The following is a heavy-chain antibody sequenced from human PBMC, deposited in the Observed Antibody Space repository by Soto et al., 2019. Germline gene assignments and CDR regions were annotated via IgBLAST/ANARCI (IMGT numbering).Heavy chain of an antibody. CDR3: ARVRLRRDGYNSPFDY. CDR2: IIPIFGTA. CDR1: GGTFSSYA. J-gene: IGHJ4*02. Sequence: ASVKVSCKAPGGTFSSYAISWVRQAPGQGLEWMGGIIPIFGTANYAQKFRGRVTITADESTSTAYMELSSLRSEDTAVYYCARVRLRRDGYNSPFDYWGQGTLVTVSS. V-gene: IGHV1-69*13. D-gene: IGHD5-12*01.